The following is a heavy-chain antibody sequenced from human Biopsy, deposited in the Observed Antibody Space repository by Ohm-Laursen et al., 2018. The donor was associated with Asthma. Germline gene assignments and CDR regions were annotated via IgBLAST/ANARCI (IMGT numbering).Heavy chain of an antibody. J-gene: IGHJ6*02. CDR1: GDSFSIYT. CDR3: ARAVTILQEWSGGMDV. V-gene: IGHV1-69*10. CDR2: LSPMIGRA. Sequence: SVKVSCKASGDSFSIYTYSWVRQAPGQGLEWMGGLSPMIGRANYAQKFQGRVTISADRSTSTAYMELSSLTIEDTAVYYCARAVTILQEWSGGMDVWGQGTTVTVPS. D-gene: IGHD3-3*01.